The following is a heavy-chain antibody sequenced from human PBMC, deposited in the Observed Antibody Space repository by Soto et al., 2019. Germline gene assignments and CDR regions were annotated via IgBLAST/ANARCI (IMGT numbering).Heavy chain of an antibody. CDR1: GFTFSSYA. V-gene: IGHV3-23*01. J-gene: IGHJ4*02. Sequence: SLRLSCAASGFTFSSYAMSWVRQAPGKGLEWVSAISGSGGSTYYADSVKGRFTISRDNSKNTLYLQMNSLRAEDTAVYYCAKDKEILYYDILTAPAIDYWGQGTLVTVSS. CDR3: AKDKEILYYDILTAPAIDY. D-gene: IGHD3-9*01. CDR2: ISGSGGST.